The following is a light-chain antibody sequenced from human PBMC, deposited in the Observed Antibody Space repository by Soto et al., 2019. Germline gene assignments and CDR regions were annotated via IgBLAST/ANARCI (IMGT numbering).Light chain of an antibody. J-gene: IGLJ1*01. CDR2: DRS. Sequence: QSVLTQPPSVSAAPGQKVTISCSGSNSNIGNNYVSWYQQLPGTAPKLLIYDRSNRPSGIPDRFSGSKSGTSATLAITDLQTGDEAEYYCGTWDSSLSAYVFGTGTKLTVL. V-gene: IGLV1-51*01. CDR3: GTWDSSLSAYV. CDR1: NSNIGNNY.